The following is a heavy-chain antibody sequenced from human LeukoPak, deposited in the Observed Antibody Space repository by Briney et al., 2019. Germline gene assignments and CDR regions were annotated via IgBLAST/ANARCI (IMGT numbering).Heavy chain of an antibody. Sequence: SETLSLTCTVSGGSISSGGYYWSWIRQHPGKGLEWIGYIYYSGRTYYNPSLKGRVTISVDTSKNQFSLKLSSVTAADTAAYYCARGSDDFWSGYYYYYGMDVWGQGTTVTVSS. CDR2: IYYSGRT. CDR1: GGSISSGGYY. J-gene: IGHJ6*02. V-gene: IGHV4-31*03. D-gene: IGHD3-3*01. CDR3: ARGSDDFWSGYYYYYGMDV.